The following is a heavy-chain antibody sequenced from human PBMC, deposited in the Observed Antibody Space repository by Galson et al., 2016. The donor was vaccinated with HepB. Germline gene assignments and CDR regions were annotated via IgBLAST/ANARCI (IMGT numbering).Heavy chain of an antibody. CDR1: GFAFGIYW. CDR2: IKLDGSEK. V-gene: IGHV3-7*04. D-gene: IGHD6-13*01. CDR3: ERDRAPSSWPLYYFDY. Sequence: SLRLSCAASGFAFGIYWMSWVRQAPGKGLEWVANIKLDGSEKYYVDSVKGRFTISRDNAKNSLYLQMNSLRAEDTAVYYCERDRAPSSWPLYYFDYWGQGSLVTFSS. J-gene: IGHJ4*02.